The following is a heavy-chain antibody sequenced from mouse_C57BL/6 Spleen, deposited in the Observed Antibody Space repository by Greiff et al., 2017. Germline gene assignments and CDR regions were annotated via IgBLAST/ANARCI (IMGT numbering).Heavy chain of an antibody. J-gene: IGHJ4*01. CDR3: TGPDRDYDPLGYAMDY. Sequence: EVKVEESGGGLVQPGGSMKLSCVASGFTFSNYWMNWVRQSPEKGLEWVAQIRLKSDNYATHYAESVKGRFTISRDDSKSSVYLQMNNLRAEDTGIYYCTGPDRDYDPLGYAMDYWGQGTSVTVSS. CDR2: IRLKSDNYAT. CDR1: GFTFSNYW. D-gene: IGHD2-4*01. V-gene: IGHV6-3*01.